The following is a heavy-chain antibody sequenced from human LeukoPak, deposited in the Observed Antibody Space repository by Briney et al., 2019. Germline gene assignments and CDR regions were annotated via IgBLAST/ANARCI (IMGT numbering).Heavy chain of an antibody. V-gene: IGHV1-18*01. CDR3: ARGPGGGSYPPDY. CDR1: GYTFNKYG. Sequence: ASVKVSCKASGYTFNKYGISWVRQAPGQGLEWMGWISAYNGDTNYAQKFQGRVTMTTDTSTSTAYMEVRSLRSDDTAVYYCARGPGGGSYPPDYWGQGTLVTVSS. D-gene: IGHD1-26*01. J-gene: IGHJ4*02. CDR2: ISAYNGDT.